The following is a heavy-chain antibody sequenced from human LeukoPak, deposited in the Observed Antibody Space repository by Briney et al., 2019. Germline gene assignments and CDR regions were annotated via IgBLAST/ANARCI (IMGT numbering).Heavy chain of an antibody. D-gene: IGHD6-13*01. V-gene: IGHV4-39*01. CDR2: CYYTGST. J-gene: IGHJ5*02. Sequence: SETLSLTCIVSVGSISSSNYYWGWIRQPPGKGLEGIGSCYYTGSTYDNPSLKSRVTISVDTSKNQFSLELSSVTAADTAVYYCARQPLTRRLLVPNRFDPWGQGTLVTVSS. CDR1: VGSISSSNYY. CDR3: ARQPLTRRLLVPNRFDP.